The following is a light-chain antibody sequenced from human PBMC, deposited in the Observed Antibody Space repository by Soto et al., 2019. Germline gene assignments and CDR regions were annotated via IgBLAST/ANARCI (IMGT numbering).Light chain of an antibody. Sequence: DIQMTQSPSSLSASVGDRVTITCRASQSISNYLNWYQQKPGKAPKLLIYAASHLQSGFPSRFSGSGSGTDFTLTISRLEPEDFAVYYCQQYGSSPGTFGGGTKVDI. V-gene: IGKV1-39*01. CDR2: AAS. J-gene: IGKJ4*01. CDR1: QSISNY. CDR3: QQYGSSPGT.